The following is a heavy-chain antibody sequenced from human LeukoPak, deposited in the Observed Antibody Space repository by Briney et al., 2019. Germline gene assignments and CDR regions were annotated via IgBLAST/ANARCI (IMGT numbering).Heavy chain of an antibody. D-gene: IGHD3-3*01. CDR1: GFTFSSYG. J-gene: IGHJ4*02. V-gene: IGHV3-30*03. CDR3: GRDLRVAVVRGGPDS. CDR2: ISHEGTHI. Sequence: GGSLRLSCAASGFTFSSYGMHWVRQAPGKGLEWVAAISHEGTHIYYADSVKGRFTISRDNSESTLYVQMNSLRAEDTAVYYCGRDLRVAVVRGGPDSWGQGTLVLVSS.